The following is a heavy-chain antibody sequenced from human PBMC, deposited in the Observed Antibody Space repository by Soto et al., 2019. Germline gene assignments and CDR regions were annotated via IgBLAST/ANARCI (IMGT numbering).Heavy chain of an antibody. D-gene: IGHD5-12*01. CDR3: ARGPRGFHDFDY. J-gene: IGHJ4*02. CDR1: GYTFTSHD. V-gene: IGHV1-8*01. Sequence: GASVKVSCKASGYTFTSHDVNWVRQAPGQGLEWLGWMNPYSDNTGYAQRFQGRVTMTRNTSISTAYMELTGLGSQDTAVYYCARGPRGFHDFDYWGQGTLVTVSS. CDR2: MNPYSDNT.